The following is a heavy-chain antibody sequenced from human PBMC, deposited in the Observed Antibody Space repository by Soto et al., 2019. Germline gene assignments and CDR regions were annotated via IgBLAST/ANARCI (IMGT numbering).Heavy chain of an antibody. Sequence: SVKVSCKASGGTFSSYAISWVRQAPGQGLEWMGGIIPVFGTANYAQKFQGRVTITADESTSTAYMELSSLRSEDTAVYYCARSLTQIYYDLDYWGQGTLVTVSS. CDR1: GGTFSSYA. CDR2: IIPVFGTA. V-gene: IGHV1-69*13. D-gene: IGHD3-22*01. J-gene: IGHJ4*02. CDR3: ARSLTQIYYDLDY.